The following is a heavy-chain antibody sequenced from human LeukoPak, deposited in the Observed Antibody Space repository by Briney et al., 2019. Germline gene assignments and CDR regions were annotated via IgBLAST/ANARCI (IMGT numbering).Heavy chain of an antibody. CDR3: ARGDFWSGYTYYFDY. CDR2: IIPIFGTA. V-gene: IGHV1-69*15. J-gene: IGHJ4*02. D-gene: IGHD3-3*01. CDR1: GGTFSSYA. Sequence: ASVKVSCKASGGTFSSYAISWVRQAPGQGLEWMGRIIPIFGTANYAQKFQGRVTITADESTSTAYMELSSLRSEDTAVYYCARGDFWSGYTYYFDYWGQGTLVTVSS.